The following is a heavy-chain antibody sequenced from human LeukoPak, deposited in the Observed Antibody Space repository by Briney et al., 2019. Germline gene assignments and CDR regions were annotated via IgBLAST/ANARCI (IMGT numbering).Heavy chain of an antibody. CDR3: ARGGSRVVTYGNFDY. CDR1: GYTFTSYA. J-gene: IGHJ4*02. CDR2: ISTYSGNT. V-gene: IGHV1-18*01. Sequence: ASVKDSCKPSGYTFTSYALSWVRQAPGQGLEWMGWISTYSGNTNYAQKLQGRITMTIETSTSTAYMELRSLRSDDTAVYYCARGGSRVVTYGNFDYWGQGTLVTVSS. D-gene: IGHD2-21*02.